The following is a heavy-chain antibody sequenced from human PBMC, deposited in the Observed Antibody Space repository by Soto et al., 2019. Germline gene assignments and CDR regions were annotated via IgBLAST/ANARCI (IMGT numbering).Heavy chain of an antibody. CDR3: ASALLDYGDYYFDY. D-gene: IGHD4-17*01. CDR2: IYISGST. J-gene: IGHJ4*02. Sequence: SETLSLTCTVSGGSISSYYWIWIRQPAGKGLEWIGRIYISGSTNYNPSLESRVTMSVDTSKNQFSLKLRSVTAADTAVYYCASALLDYGDYYFDYWGQGTLVTVSS. V-gene: IGHV4-4*07. CDR1: GGSISSYY.